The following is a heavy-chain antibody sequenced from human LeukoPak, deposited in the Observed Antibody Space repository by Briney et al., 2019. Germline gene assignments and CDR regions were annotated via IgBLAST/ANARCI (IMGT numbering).Heavy chain of an antibody. J-gene: IGHJ4*02. Sequence: GGSLRLSCAASGFTFSSYAMSWVRQAPGKGLEWVSAISGSGGSTYYADSVEGRFTISRDNYKNTVFLQMDSLRREDAGVYYCATPGYWGQGTLVTVSS. CDR3: ATPGY. V-gene: IGHV3-23*01. CDR1: GFTFSSYA. CDR2: ISGSGGST.